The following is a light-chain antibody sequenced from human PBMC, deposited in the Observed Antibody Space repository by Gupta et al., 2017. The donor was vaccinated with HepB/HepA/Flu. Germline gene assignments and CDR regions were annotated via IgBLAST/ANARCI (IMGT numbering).Light chain of an antibody. J-gene: IGLJ1*01. CDR2: DVS. V-gene: IGLV2-14*01. CDR1: SSDVGGYNY. Sequence: QSALTQPASVSGSPGQSITISCTGTSSDVGGYNYVSWYQQHPGKAPKFMIYDVSNRPSGVSNRCSGSKSGNTASLTIAGLQAEDEADYYCSSYRSSSTPVGVFGTGTKVTVL. CDR3: SSYRSSSTPVGV.